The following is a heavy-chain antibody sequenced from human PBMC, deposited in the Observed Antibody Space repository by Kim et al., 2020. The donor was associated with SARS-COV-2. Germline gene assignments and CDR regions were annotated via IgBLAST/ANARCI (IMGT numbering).Heavy chain of an antibody. J-gene: IGHJ6*02. Sequence: PSFQGQVTISADKSISTAYLQWSSLKASDTAMYYCARSPGGQLVRYGMDVWGQGTTVTVSS. V-gene: IGHV5-51*01. CDR3: ARSPGGQLVRYGMDV. D-gene: IGHD6-13*01.